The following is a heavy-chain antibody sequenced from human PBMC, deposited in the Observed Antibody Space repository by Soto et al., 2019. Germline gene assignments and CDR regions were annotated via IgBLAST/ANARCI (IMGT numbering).Heavy chain of an antibody. CDR1: GFTFSSFW. D-gene: IGHD2-2*03. CDR3: ARGGVGSFDY. CDR2: IKDGTSL. J-gene: IGHJ4*02. V-gene: IGHV3-74*01. Sequence: GGSLRLSCAASGFTFSSFWMHWVRQVPGKGLVWISHIKDGTSLGYADSVKGRFTISRDNAKNTVYLQMSGLSAEDTAVYYCARGGVGSFDYWGQGTPVTVSS.